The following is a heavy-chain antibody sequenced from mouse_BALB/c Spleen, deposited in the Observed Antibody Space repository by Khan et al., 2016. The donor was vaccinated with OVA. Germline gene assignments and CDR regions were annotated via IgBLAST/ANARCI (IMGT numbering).Heavy chain of an antibody. V-gene: IGHV1-7*01. J-gene: IGHJ2*01. CDR1: GYTFTSYW. CDR2: INPSTGYT. D-gene: IGHD2-3*01. CDR3: AIYDGYYFDY. Sequence: QVQLKQSGAELAKPGASVKMSCKASGYTFTSYWMHWVKQRPGQGLEWIGYINPSTGYTAYTQKFKDKATLTADKSSSTAYMQLSSLTSEDSAVYYCAIYDGYYFDYWGQGTTLTVSS.